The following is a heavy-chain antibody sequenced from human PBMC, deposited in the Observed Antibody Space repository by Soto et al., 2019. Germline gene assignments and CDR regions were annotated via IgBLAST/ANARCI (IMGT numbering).Heavy chain of an antibody. J-gene: IGHJ4*02. Sequence: SETLSLTCAVYGGSFSGYYWSWIRQPPGKGLEWIGEINHSGSTNYNPSLKSRVTISVDTSKNQFSLKLSSVTAADTAVYYCAIGDGYYFDYWGQGTLVTVSS. CDR3: AIGDGYYFDY. CDR2: INHSGST. CDR1: GGSFSGYY. V-gene: IGHV4-34*01.